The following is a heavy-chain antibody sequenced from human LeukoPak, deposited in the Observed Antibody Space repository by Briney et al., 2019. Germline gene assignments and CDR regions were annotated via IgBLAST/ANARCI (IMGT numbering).Heavy chain of an antibody. J-gene: IGHJ4*02. Sequence: KSSETLSLTCTVSGDSISSYYWSWMRQPPGKGLQWIGYMYYSGSAYYNPSLKSRATISVDTSKNQFSLNLSSVSAADTAVYYCASSSSGAYFDYWGQGTLVTVSS. CDR2: MYYSGSA. D-gene: IGHD6-13*01. CDR1: GDSISSYY. CDR3: ASSSSGAYFDY. V-gene: IGHV4-59*01.